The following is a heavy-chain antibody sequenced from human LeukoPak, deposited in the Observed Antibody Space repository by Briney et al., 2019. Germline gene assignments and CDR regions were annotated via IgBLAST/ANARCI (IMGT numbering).Heavy chain of an antibody. V-gene: IGHV4-34*01. CDR1: GGSFSGYY. CDR2: INHSGST. J-gene: IGHJ5*02. Sequence: PETLSLTCAGYGGSFSGYYWSWIRQPPGKGLEWIGEINHSGSTNYNPSLKSRVTISVDTSKNQFSLKLSSVTAADTAVYYCAGVDSTIFGVVNWFDPWGQGTLVTVSS. D-gene: IGHD3-3*01. CDR3: AGVDSTIFGVVNWFDP.